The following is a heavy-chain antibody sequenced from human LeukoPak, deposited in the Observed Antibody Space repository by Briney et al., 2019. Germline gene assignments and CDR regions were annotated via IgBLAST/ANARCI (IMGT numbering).Heavy chain of an antibody. Sequence: ATVKVSCKASGYTFTSYDINWVRQATGQGLEWMGWMNPNSGNTGYAQKFQGRVTITADKSTSTAYMELSSLRSEDTAVYYCARLGHIVVVTATDAFDIWGQGTMVTVSS. V-gene: IGHV1-8*01. D-gene: IGHD2-21*02. CDR1: GYTFTSYD. J-gene: IGHJ3*02. CDR3: ARLGHIVVVTATDAFDI. CDR2: MNPNSGNT.